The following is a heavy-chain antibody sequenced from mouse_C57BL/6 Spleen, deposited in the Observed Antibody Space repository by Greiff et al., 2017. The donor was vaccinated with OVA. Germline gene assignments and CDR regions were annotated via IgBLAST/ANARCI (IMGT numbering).Heavy chain of an antibody. CDR3: ARSYDYDYFDY. CDR2: INPGSGGT. J-gene: IGHJ2*01. D-gene: IGHD2-4*01. CDR1: GYAFTNYL. V-gene: IGHV1-54*01. Sequence: VQLVESGAELVRPGTSVKVSCKASGYAFTNYLIEWVKQRPGQGLEWIGVINPGSGGTNYNEKFKGKATLTADKSSSTAYMQLSSLTSEDSAVYFCARSYDYDYFDYWGQGTTLTVSS.